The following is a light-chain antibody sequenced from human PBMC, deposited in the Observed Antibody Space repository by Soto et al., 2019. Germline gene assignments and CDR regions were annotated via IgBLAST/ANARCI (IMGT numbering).Light chain of an antibody. CDR1: QSVSVNS. Sequence: EFVVTQSPATLPLPDGDRVTLSCRASQSVSVNSLAWYQQKPGQAPRLLIYGVSSRATGIPDRFSGSGSGTDLTLTSSRQEDDVAADYYQHHNCVSGTFGQGTKVDI. V-gene: IGKV3-20*01. J-gene: IGKJ1*01. CDR3: HHNCVSGT. CDR2: GVS.